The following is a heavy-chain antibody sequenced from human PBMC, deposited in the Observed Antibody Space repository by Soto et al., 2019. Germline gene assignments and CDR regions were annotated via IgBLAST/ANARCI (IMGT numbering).Heavy chain of an antibody. CDR3: ARDLLLVPSSVLLWFGEPGGVNAFDI. Sequence: GASVKVSCKASGYTFTSYGISWVRQAPGQGLEWMRWISAYNGKTHYAQKLQGRVTMTTDTSTSTDYMELRSLRSDDTAVYYCARDLLLVPSSVLLWFGEPGGVNAFDIWGQWTMVTVSS. CDR2: ISAYNGKT. J-gene: IGHJ3*02. V-gene: IGHV1-18*01. CDR1: GYTFTSYG. D-gene: IGHD3-10*01.